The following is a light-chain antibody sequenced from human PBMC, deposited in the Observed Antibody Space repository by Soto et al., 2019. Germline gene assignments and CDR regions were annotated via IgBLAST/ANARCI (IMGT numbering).Light chain of an antibody. CDR1: SSNIGNNA. CDR2: YDD. Sequence: QSVLTQPPSVSEAPRQRVTISCSGSSSNIGNNAVNWYQQLPGKAPKLLIYYDDLLPSGVSDRFSGSKSGTSASLAISGLQSEDEADYYCAAWDDSRNGYVFGTGTKLTVL. CDR3: AAWDDSRNGYV. J-gene: IGLJ1*01. V-gene: IGLV1-36*01.